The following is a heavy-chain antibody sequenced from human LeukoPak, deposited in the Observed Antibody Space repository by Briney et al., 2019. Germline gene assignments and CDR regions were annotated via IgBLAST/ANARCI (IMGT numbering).Heavy chain of an antibody. D-gene: IGHD2-2*01. Sequence: SVKVSCKASGYTFTSYYMHWVRQAPGQGLEWMGGIIPIFGTANYAQKFQGRVTITTDESTSTAYMELSSLRSEDTAVYYCARGGYQLLWYWFDPWGQGTLVTVSS. V-gene: IGHV1-69*05. CDR2: IIPIFGTA. J-gene: IGHJ5*02. CDR3: ARGGYQLLWYWFDP. CDR1: GYTFTSYY.